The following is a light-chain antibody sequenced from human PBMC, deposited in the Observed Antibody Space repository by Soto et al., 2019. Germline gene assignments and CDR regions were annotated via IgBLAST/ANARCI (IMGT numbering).Light chain of an antibody. CDR3: GAWEDGLNGVA. J-gene: IGLJ2*01. CDR1: SSNIGGNT. Sequence: QPVLTQPPSASGTPGQRVTISCSGSSSNIGGNTVNWYQQFPGTAPKLLIYSNNQRPSGVPDRFSGSRSGTSASLAISGLQSEDEADYYCGAWEDGLNGVAFGGGPKLTVL. CDR2: SNN. V-gene: IGLV1-44*01.